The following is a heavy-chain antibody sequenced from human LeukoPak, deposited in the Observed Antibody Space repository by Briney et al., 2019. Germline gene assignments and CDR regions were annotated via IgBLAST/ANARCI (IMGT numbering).Heavy chain of an antibody. CDR3: VSSRSFYYSDSSGYPFDS. J-gene: IGHJ4*02. Sequence: SVKVSCKASGCTFSSYVIRWVRQAPGQGREWMGGIIPIFGTANYATKFQGRVTISADEYTSPASMELSSLRFEDTAVYYCVSSRSFYYSDSSGYPFDSWGQGTLVTLSS. D-gene: IGHD3-22*01. CDR2: IIPIFGTA. V-gene: IGHV1-69*13. CDR1: GCTFSSYV.